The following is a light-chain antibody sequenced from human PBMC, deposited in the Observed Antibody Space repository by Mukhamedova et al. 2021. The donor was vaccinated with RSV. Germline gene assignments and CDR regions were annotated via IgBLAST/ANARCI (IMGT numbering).Light chain of an antibody. Sequence: TGTSSDVGGYNYVSWYQQHPGKAPKLMIYEVSNRPSGVSNRFSGSKSGNTASLTISGLQAADEADYYCSSYTSSTSGVFGTWTKV. V-gene: IGLV2-14*01. J-gene: IGLJ1*01. CDR2: EVS. CDR3: SSYTSSTSGV. CDR1: SSDVGGYNY.